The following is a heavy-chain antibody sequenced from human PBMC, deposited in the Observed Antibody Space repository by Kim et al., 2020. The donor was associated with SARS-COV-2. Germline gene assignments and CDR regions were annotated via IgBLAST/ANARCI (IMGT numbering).Heavy chain of an antibody. Sequence: GGSLRLSCAASGFTFSSYWMHWVRQAPGKGLVWVSRINSDGSSTSYADSVKGRFTISRDNAKNTLYLQMNSLRAEDTAVYYCARGGDSYGSDDAFDIWGQGTMVTVSS. CDR3: ARGGDSYGSDDAFDI. J-gene: IGHJ3*02. V-gene: IGHV3-74*01. D-gene: IGHD5-18*01. CDR1: GFTFSSYW. CDR2: INSDGSST.